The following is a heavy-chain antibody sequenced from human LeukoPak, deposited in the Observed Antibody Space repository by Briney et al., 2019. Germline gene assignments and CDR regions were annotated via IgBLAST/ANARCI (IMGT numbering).Heavy chain of an antibody. V-gene: IGHV3-48*02. Sequence: GGSLRLSCAASGFTFSTYAMSWVRQAPGKGLEWLSSISSGSRPVYYSDSVKGRFTISRDDAKDSLHLQMNSLRDEDTAVYYCARSRFTYGSVAFDYWGRGTLVTVSS. CDR2: ISSGSRPV. CDR1: GFTFSTYA. J-gene: IGHJ4*02. D-gene: IGHD4-17*01. CDR3: ARSRFTYGSVAFDY.